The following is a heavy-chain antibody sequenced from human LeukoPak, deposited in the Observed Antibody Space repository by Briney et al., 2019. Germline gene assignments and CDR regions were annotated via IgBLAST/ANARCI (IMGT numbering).Heavy chain of an antibody. CDR2: IYHSGTP. V-gene: IGHV4-30-2*01. CDR3: ARDNIPVAGTGFSWFDP. D-gene: IGHD6-13*01. Sequence: KPSQTLSLTFTVSGGALSSGGYYWTWIRQPPGKGLEWIGNIYHSGTPYYNPSLKSRVTLSVDRSKNQFSLKMTSVTAADTAVYYCARDNIPVAGTGFSWFDPWGQGTLVTVSS. J-gene: IGHJ5*02. CDR1: GGALSSGGYY.